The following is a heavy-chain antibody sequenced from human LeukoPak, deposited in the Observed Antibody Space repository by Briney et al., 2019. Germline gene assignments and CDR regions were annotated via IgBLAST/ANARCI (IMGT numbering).Heavy chain of an antibody. CDR1: GGSISSGDYY. J-gene: IGHJ4*02. D-gene: IGHD3-16*01. CDR3: AKTLARGVLGFDY. V-gene: IGHV4-30-4*08. Sequence: SSETLSLTCTVSGGSISSGDYYWSWIRQPPGKGLEWIGYIYYSGSTYYNPSLKSRVTISEDTSKNQFSLKMTSVTAADTAVYYCAKTLARGVLGFDYWGQGTLVTVSS. CDR2: IYYSGST.